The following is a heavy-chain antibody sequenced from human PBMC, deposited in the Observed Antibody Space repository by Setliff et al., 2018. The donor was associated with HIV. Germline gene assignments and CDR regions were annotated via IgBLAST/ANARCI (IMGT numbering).Heavy chain of an antibody. J-gene: IGHJ6*03. D-gene: IGHD3-3*01. Sequence: GASVKVSCKASGYSLTSYSINWVRQAPGQGLEWMGYINTNTGNPTYAQGFTGRFVFSVDTPVSTAYLQIFSLKAEDTAVYYCTRDHTPPPNYDFWSGQIDLRNIFYYMDVWGTGSPVT. CDR1: GYSLTSYS. CDR3: TRDHTPPPNYDFWSGQIDLRNIFYYMDV. CDR2: INTNTGNP. V-gene: IGHV7-4-1*01.